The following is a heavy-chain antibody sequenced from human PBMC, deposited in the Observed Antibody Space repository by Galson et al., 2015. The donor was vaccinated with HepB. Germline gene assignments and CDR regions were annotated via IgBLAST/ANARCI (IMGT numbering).Heavy chain of an antibody. J-gene: IGHJ2*01. CDR2: ISYDGSNK. CDR1: GFTFSSYG. V-gene: IGHV3-30*18. D-gene: IGHD4-23*01. CDR3: AKGHDLDDYGDNYWYFDL. Sequence: SLRLSCAASGFTFSSYGMHWVRQAPGKGLEWVAVISYDGSNKYYADSVKGRFTISRDNSKNTLYLQMNSLRAEDTAVYYCAKGHDLDDYGDNYWYFDLWGRGTLVTVSS.